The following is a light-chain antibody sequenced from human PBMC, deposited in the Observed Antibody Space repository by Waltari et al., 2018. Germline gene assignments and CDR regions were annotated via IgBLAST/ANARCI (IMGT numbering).Light chain of an antibody. CDR3: CSYAGRNIWV. V-gene: IGLV2-23*02. CDR1: SSHVGFYHL. Sequence: QSALTQPASVSGSPGQSITISCTGTSSHVGFYHLVSWYQQHPDKAPKPLVYEVIERPSGVSSRFSGSKSGNTASLTISGLQAEDEADYYCCSYAGRNIWVFGGGTKVTVL. CDR2: EVI. J-gene: IGLJ3*02.